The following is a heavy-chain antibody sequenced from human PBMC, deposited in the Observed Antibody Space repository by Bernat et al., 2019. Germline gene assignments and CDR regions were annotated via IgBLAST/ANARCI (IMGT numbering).Heavy chain of an antibody. CDR1: GFTFSSYE. D-gene: IGHD2-15*01. V-gene: IGHV3-48*03. CDR3: AGGGGGYCSGGSCYLGSAFDI. Sequence: EVQLVESGGGLVQPGGSLRLSCAASGFTFSSYEMNWVRQAPGKGLEWVSYISSSGSTIYYADSVKGRFTISRDNAKNSLYLQMNSLRAGDTAVYYCAGGGGGYCSGGSCYLGSAFDIWGQGTMVTVSS. J-gene: IGHJ3*02. CDR2: ISSSGSTI.